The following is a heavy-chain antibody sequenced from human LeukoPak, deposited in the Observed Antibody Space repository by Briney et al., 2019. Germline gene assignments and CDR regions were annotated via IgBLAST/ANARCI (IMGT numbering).Heavy chain of an antibody. V-gene: IGHV4-39*01. J-gene: IGHJ6*03. D-gene: IGHD2-8*02. CDR2: IFYRGNT. CDR1: GGSITSSDYY. Sequence: PSGTLSLTCSVSGGSITSSDYYWGWIRQPPGKGLEWIGIIFYRGNTYHNPSLKSRVTMSVDTSKNQFSLNLRSVTAADTAVYYCARLRGAYCTGAVCHYHYYMGVWGKGTTVAVSS. CDR3: ARLRGAYCTGAVCHYHYYMGV.